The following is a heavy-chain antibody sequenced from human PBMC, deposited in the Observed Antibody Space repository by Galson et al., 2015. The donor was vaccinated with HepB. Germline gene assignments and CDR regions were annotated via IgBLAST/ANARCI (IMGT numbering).Heavy chain of an antibody. CDR1: GFTFSSYG. CDR2: ISYDGSNK. CDR3: AKGGDYYDSSGYYPYYGMDV. V-gene: IGHV3-30*18. J-gene: IGHJ6*02. Sequence: SLRLSCAASGFTFSSYGMHWVRQAPGKGLEWVAVISYDGSNKYYADSVKGRFTISRDNSKNTLYLQMNSLRAEDTAVYYCAKGGDYYDSSGYYPYYGMDVWGQGTTVTVSS. D-gene: IGHD3-22*01.